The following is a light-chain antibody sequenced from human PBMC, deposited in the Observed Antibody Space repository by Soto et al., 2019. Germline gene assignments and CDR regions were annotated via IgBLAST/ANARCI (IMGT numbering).Light chain of an antibody. CDR2: WAS. J-gene: IGKJ1*01. Sequence: DIVMTQSPDSLAVSLGERATINCESSQSVLYTSNNQNCLAWYQQKPGQPPKLLIYWASTRESGVPDRFSGSGSETDFTLTITGLQAEDVAVYFCQQYCVTPWTFGQGTKVEI. CDR3: QQYCVTPWT. V-gene: IGKV4-1*01. CDR1: QSVLYTSNNQNC.